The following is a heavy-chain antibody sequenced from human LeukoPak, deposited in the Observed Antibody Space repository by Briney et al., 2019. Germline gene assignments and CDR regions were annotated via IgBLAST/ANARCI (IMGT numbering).Heavy chain of an antibody. V-gene: IGHV4-30-2*01. J-gene: IGHJ4*02. D-gene: IGHD3-22*01. Sequence: PSETLSLTCTVSSDSIISGGYSWSWIRQPPGKGLEWIGYIYHSGSTYYNPSLKSRVTISVDRSKNQFSLKLSSVTAADTAVYYCARARDYYDSGYYFDYWGQGTLVTVSS. CDR3: ARARDYYDSGYYFDY. CDR1: SDSIISGGYS. CDR2: IYHSGST.